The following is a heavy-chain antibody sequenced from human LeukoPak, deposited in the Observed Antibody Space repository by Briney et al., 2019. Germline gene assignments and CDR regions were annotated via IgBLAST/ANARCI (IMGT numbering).Heavy chain of an antibody. CDR1: GFTFSSYW. CDR2: VNQDGSKQ. D-gene: IGHD2-15*01. CDR3: ASLRLGYCSGGSCYSGDY. Sequence: GGSLRLSCTASGFTFSSYWMSWVRQAAGKGLEWVANVNQDGSKQYYADSVKGRFTTSRDNAKNSLYLQMNSLRAEDTAVYYCASLRLGYCSGGSCYSGDYWGQGTLVTVSS. J-gene: IGHJ4*02. V-gene: IGHV3-7*01.